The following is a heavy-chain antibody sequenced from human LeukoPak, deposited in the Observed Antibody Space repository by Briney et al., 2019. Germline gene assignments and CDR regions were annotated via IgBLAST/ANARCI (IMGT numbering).Heavy chain of an antibody. D-gene: IGHD3-3*01. CDR2: ITSTSSYI. J-gene: IGHJ6*03. V-gene: IGHV3-21*01. CDR1: GFTFSNYN. CDR3: ARGLRVLGYMDV. Sequence: GGSLRLSCVASGFTFSNYNMNWVRQAPGKGLEWVSSITSTSSYIYYADSVKGRFTISRDNAKNSLYLQMNSLRAEDTAVYFCARGLRVLGYMDVWGKGTTVTVSS.